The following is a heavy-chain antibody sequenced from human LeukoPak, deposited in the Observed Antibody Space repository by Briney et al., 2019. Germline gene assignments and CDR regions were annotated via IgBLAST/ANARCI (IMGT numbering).Heavy chain of an antibody. J-gene: IGHJ6*02. CDR1: GYTLNNYD. Sequence: ASVKVSCKASGYTLNNYDINWVRQAPGQGLEWMGWMNPNSGNTGYAQKFQGRFTLTRETFISTAYMELSSLRSDDTAVYYCVRAMAPLDTFNYQYAMDVWGQGTMVTVSS. CDR2: MNPNSGNT. D-gene: IGHD5-24*01. V-gene: IGHV1-8*01. CDR3: VRAMAPLDTFNYQYAMDV.